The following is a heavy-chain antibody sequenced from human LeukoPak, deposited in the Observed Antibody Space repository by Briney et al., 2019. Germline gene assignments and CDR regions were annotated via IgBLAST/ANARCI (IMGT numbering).Heavy chain of an antibody. Sequence: PSETLSLTCAVYGGSFSGYYWSWTRQPPGKGLEWIGEINHSGSTNYNPSLKSRVTISVDTSKNQFSLKLSSVTAADTAVYYCARDQLGTGDYWGQGTLVTVSS. V-gene: IGHV4-34*01. CDR2: INHSGST. CDR1: GGSFSGYY. D-gene: IGHD7-27*01. CDR3: ARDQLGTGDY. J-gene: IGHJ4*02.